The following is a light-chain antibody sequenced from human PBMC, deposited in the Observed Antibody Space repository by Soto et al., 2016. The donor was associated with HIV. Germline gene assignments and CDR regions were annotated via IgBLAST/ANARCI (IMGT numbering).Light chain of an antibody. Sequence: SYELTQPPSVSVAPGKTARITCGGNNIGDKSVQWYQQKPGQAPVLAAYEDTDRPSGIPERFSGANSGNTATLTINRVEAGDEADYYCQVWDSRSDHVIFGGGTKLTV. J-gene: IGLJ2*01. CDR1: NIGDKS. CDR2: EDT. V-gene: IGLV3-21*03. CDR3: QVWDSRSDHVI.